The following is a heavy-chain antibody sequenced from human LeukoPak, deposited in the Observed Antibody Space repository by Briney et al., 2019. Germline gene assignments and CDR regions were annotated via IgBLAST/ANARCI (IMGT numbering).Heavy chain of an antibody. Sequence: SETLSLTCTVSGGSISSYYWSWIRQPPGKGLEWIGYIYYSGSTNYNPSLKSRVTISVDTSKNQFSLKLSSVAAADTAVYYCARARADFWSGYEFDPWGQGTLVPSPQ. J-gene: IGHJ5*02. CDR2: IYYSGST. V-gene: IGHV4-59*01. CDR3: ARARADFWSGYEFDP. D-gene: IGHD3-3*01. CDR1: GGSISSYY.